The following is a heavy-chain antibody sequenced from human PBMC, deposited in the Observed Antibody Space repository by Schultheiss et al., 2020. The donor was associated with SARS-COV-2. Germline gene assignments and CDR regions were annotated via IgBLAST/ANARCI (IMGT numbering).Heavy chain of an antibody. J-gene: IGHJ4*02. CDR3: ARQPAHPTIFGVVISGIDY. CDR2: IYYSGST. V-gene: IGHV4-59*08. CDR1: GGSISSYY. D-gene: IGHD3-3*01. Sequence: SQTLSLTCAVSGGSISSYYWTWIRQSPGKGLEYIGYIYYSGSTNYNPSLRSRVTISVDTSNNQFSLSLNSVTAADTAVYYCARQPAHPTIFGVVISGIDYWGQGTLVTVSS.